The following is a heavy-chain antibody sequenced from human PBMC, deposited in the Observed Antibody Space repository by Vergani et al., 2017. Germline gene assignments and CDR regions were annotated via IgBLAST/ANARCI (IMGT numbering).Heavy chain of an antibody. J-gene: IGHJ4*02. CDR2: ISSSSSYI. V-gene: IGHV3-21*01. D-gene: IGHD3-3*01. CDR1: GFTFSSYS. Sequence: EVQLVESGGGLVKPGGSLRLSCAASGFTFSSYSMNWVRQAPGKGLEWVSSISSSSSYIYYADSVKGRFTISRDNAKNSLYLQMNSLRAEDTAVYYCARDGGIFGVVMNLFDYWGQGTLVTVSS. CDR3: ARDGGIFGVVMNLFDY.